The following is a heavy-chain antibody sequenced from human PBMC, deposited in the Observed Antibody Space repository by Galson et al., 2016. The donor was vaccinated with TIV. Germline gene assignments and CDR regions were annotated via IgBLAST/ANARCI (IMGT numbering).Heavy chain of an antibody. CDR2: IYWDNDK. V-gene: IGHV2-5*02. CDR1: GFSLSTSGVG. D-gene: IGHD3-16*02. J-gene: IGHJ3*02. Sequence: PALVKPTQTLTLTCSFSGFSLSTSGVGVGWIRQPPGKALDWLALIYWDNDKRYSPSLKTRLTITKDTSKNVVVLTMTNMDPVDTATYYCAHSRSTGTRSLIGEAFDIWGQGTMVTVSS. CDR3: AHSRSTGTRSLIGEAFDI.